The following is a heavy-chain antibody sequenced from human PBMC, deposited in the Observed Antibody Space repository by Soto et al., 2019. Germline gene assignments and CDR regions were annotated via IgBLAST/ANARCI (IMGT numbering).Heavy chain of an antibody. D-gene: IGHD3-3*01. J-gene: IGHJ5*02. Sequence: QVQLQESGPGLVKPSETLSLICTVSGGSISSNYWSWIRQPPGKGLEWIGYIYYSGTTSYNTSLKSRVTISVDTSKNQFSLRLSSVTAADTAVYYCARSGVGDFWSGSVSGWFDPWGQGTLVTVSS. CDR3: ARSGVGDFWSGSVSGWFDP. V-gene: IGHV4-59*01. CDR2: IYYSGTT. CDR1: GGSISSNY.